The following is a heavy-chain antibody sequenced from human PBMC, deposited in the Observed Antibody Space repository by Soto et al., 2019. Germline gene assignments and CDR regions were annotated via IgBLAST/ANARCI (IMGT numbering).Heavy chain of an antibody. CDR2: INPNSGGT. Sequence: ASVKVSCKASGYTFTGYYMHWVRQAPGQGLEWMGWINPNSGGTNYAQKFQGWVTMTRDTSISTAYMELSRLRSDDTAVYYCARDEYSSSWYSGYNWFDPWGQGTLVTVSS. D-gene: IGHD6-13*01. CDR3: ARDEYSSSWYSGYNWFDP. CDR1: GYTFTGYY. V-gene: IGHV1-2*04. J-gene: IGHJ5*02.